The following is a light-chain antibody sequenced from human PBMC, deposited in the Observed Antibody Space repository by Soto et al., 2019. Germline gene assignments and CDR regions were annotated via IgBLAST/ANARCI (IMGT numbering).Light chain of an antibody. Sequence: QSALTQPRSVSGSPGQSVTISCTGTSSDVGGYNYVSWYQQHPGKAPKLMIYDVVKRPSGVPDRFSGSKSGNTASLTISGLQAKDEADYYCCSYAGSYTLVFGGGTKLTVL. CDR3: CSYAGSYTLV. J-gene: IGLJ3*02. V-gene: IGLV2-11*01. CDR1: SSDVGGYNY. CDR2: DVV.